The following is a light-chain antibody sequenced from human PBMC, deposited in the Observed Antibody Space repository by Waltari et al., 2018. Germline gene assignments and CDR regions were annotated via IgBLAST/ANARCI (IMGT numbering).Light chain of an antibody. CDR3: HQRSNWPLT. J-gene: IGKJ4*01. Sequence: IVLTQSPATLSLSPGERATLSCRSSQSVTGYLAWYQQKPGQAPRLLIYNTSKRATGIPARFSGSGSGTDFTLTISSLEPEDFAVYYCHQRSNWPLTFGGGTKVEIK. V-gene: IGKV3-11*01. CDR2: NTS. CDR1: QSVTGY.